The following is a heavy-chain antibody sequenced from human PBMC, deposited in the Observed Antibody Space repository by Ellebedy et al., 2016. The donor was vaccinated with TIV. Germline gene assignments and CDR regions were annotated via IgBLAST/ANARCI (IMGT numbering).Heavy chain of an antibody. CDR2: IYNDGSIT. Sequence: GESLKISCAASGFTFSSYWMHWVRQAPGKGLVWVSRIYNDGSITSYVDSVEGRFTISRDNAKKTLYLQMNSLTAEDTAVYYCARSADIMAPFDHWGQGALVAVSS. CDR3: ARSADIMAPFDH. CDR1: GFTFSSYW. V-gene: IGHV3-74*01. D-gene: IGHD5-12*01. J-gene: IGHJ4*02.